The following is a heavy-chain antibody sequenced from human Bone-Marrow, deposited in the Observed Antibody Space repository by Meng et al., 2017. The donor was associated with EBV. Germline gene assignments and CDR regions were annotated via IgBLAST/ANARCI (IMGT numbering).Heavy chain of an antibody. CDR1: VGSFSGYY. Sequence: QVQSQQWGAGLLKPSETLSLTCAVYVGSFSGYYWSWIRQPPGKGLEWIGEINHSGSTNYNPSLKSRVTISVDTSKNQFSLKLSSVTAADTAVYYCARGCSGGSCSPFDYWGQGTLVTVSS. V-gene: IGHV4-34*01. CDR2: INHSGST. CDR3: ARGCSGGSCSPFDY. D-gene: IGHD2-15*01. J-gene: IGHJ4*02.